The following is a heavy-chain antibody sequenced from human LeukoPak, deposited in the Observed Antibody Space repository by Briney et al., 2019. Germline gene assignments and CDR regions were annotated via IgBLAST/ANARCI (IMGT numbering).Heavy chain of an antibody. CDR3: AKDPNPFYDFWSGYK. CDR1: GFTFAGHT. J-gene: IGHJ4*02. D-gene: IGHD3-3*01. Sequence: GVLLRLSCAASGFTFAGHTMTWLRHAPGKGQEWVSIIGGRDDRTYYADSVEGRFTISRANSKNILYLQMSSLRAEDTAVYYCAKDPNPFYDFWSGYKWGQGTLVTVSS. V-gene: IGHV3-23*01. CDR2: IGGRDDRT.